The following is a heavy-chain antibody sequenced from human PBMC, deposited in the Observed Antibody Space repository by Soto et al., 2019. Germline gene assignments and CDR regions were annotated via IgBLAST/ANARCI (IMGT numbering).Heavy chain of an antibody. CDR1: GFTVSSNY. D-gene: IGHD3-3*01. CDR2: IYSGGST. V-gene: IGHV3-66*01. J-gene: IGHJ4*02. Sequence: HPGGSLRLSCAASGFTVSSNYMSWVRQAPGKGLEWVSVIYSGGSTYYADSVKGRFTISRDNSKNTLYLQMNSLRAEDTAVYYCARGRYDFWSGYPNVYFDYWGQGTLVTVSS. CDR3: ARGRYDFWSGYPNVYFDY.